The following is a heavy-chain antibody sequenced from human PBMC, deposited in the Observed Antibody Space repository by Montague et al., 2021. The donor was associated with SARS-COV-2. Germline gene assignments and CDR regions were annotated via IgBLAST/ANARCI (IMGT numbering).Heavy chain of an antibody. V-gene: IGHV3-9*01. CDR1: GFTFEDYA. D-gene: IGHD5-12*01. CDR3: AKGYFHSGYDRSWDYGMDV. CDR2: ISWNGGRL. Sequence: SLRLSCAASGFTFEDYAMHWVRQAPGKGLEWVSGISWNGGRLDYADYVKGRFTISRDNAKNSLYLQMNSLRAEDTALYYCAKGYFHSGYDRSWDYGMDVWGQGTTVTVSS. J-gene: IGHJ6*02.